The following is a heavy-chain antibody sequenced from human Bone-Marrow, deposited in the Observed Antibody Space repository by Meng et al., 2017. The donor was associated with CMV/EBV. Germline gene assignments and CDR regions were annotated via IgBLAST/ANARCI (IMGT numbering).Heavy chain of an antibody. D-gene: IGHD2-8*01. J-gene: IGHJ4*02. CDR1: GFIFSTYG. V-gene: IGHV3-48*04. CDR2: IDGSSGAI. CDR3: ARRGGVIALINTRHFDY. Sequence: GESLKISCVASGFIFSTYGMNWVRQAPGEGLEWISYIDGSSGAIYYADSVKGRFTISRDNARNSLYLQMNSLRAEDTAVYYCARRGGVIALINTRHFDYWGQGTLVTVSS.